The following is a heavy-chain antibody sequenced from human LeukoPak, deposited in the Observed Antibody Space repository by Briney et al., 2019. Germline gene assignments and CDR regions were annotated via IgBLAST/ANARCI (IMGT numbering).Heavy chain of an antibody. CDR2: IYHSGST. V-gene: IGHV4-38-2*02. CDR1: GYSISSGYY. J-gene: IGHJ5*02. D-gene: IGHD6-13*01. Sequence: KSSETLSLTCTVSGYSISSGYYWGWIRQPPGKGLEWIGSIYHSGSTYYNPSLKSRVTISVDTSKNQFSLKLSSVTAADTAVYYCARNSYSTISTFDPWGRGTLVTVSS. CDR3: ARNSYSTISTFDP.